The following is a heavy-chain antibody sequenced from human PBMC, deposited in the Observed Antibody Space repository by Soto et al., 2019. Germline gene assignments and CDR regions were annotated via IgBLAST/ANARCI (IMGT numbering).Heavy chain of an antibody. Sequence: GGSLRLSCAASGFTFSSYWMHWVRQAPGKGLVWVSRINSDGSSTSYADSVKGRFTISRDNAKNTLYLQMNSLRAEDTAVYYCARAWGYGSVSYPFDYWGQGTLVTVSS. CDR3: ARAWGYGSVSYPFDY. V-gene: IGHV3-74*01. CDR2: INSDGSST. CDR1: GFTFSSYW. J-gene: IGHJ4*02. D-gene: IGHD3-10*01.